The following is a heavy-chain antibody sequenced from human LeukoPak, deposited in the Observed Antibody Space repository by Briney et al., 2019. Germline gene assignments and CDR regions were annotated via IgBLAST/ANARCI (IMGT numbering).Heavy chain of an antibody. CDR2: ITYRGNT. V-gene: IGHV4-34*01. D-gene: IGHD6-19*01. J-gene: IGHJ4*02. CDR1: GPFETYY. Sequence: PSETLSLTCAVYGPFETYYWTLVRQPPGKGLGWIGEITYRGNTNYNPSLESRLRISVDRTKRQFYLTLTSVTAADTAVYYCAGYGGDWYPESWGQGTLVTISS. CDR3: AGYGGDWYPES.